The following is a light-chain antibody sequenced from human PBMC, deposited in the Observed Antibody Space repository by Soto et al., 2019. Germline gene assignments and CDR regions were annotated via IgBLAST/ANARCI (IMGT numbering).Light chain of an antibody. CDR3: QQGSTWPWT. Sequence: VLPPSPATLSVSPVSSASLSCRASQSVGDYLAWYQQRLGQAPRLLIYGASTRATGIPARFSGSGSGTDFTLIISSLEPEDFAVYYCQQGSTWPWTFGQGTKVDIK. V-gene: IGKV3-11*01. CDR1: QSVGDY. CDR2: GAS. J-gene: IGKJ1*01.